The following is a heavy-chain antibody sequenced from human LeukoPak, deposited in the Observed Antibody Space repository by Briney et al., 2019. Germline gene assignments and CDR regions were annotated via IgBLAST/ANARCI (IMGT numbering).Heavy chain of an antibody. J-gene: IGHJ4*02. V-gene: IGHV4-39*07. D-gene: IGHD6-13*01. Sequence: SETLSLTCTVYGGSISSSSYYWGWIRQPPGKGLEWIGSIYYSGGTYYNPSLKSRVTISVDTSKNQFSLKLSSVTAADTAVYYCARDPRGIAAAGTFDYWGQGTLVTVSS. CDR2: IYYSGGT. CDR1: GGSISSSSYY. CDR3: ARDPRGIAAAGTFDY.